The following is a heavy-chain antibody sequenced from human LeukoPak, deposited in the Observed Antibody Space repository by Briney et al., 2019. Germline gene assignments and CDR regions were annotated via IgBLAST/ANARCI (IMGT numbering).Heavy chain of an antibody. CDR3: AKGLYDYALDV. Sequence: PGRSLRLSCAASGFTFSRYGMHWVRQAPGKGLDWVALIGARDGRTYYADPVKGRFTISRDNFKNTLYLQMNSLRAEDTAIYYCAKGLYDYALDVWGQGTAVTASS. CDR2: IGARDGRT. V-gene: IGHV3-23*01. CDR1: GFTFSRYG. J-gene: IGHJ6*02.